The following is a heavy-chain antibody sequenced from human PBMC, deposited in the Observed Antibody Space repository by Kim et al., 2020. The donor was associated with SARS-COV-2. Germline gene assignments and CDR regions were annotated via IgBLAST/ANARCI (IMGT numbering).Heavy chain of an antibody. D-gene: IGHD6-19*01. V-gene: IGHV3-30*18. J-gene: IGHJ6*02. CDR1: GFTFSSYG. CDR2: ISYDGSNK. CDR3: AKGALVAGRPLRYYYYGMDV. Sequence: GGSLRLSCAASGFTFSSYGMHWVRQAPGKGLEWVAVISYDGSNKYYADSVKGRFTISRDNSKNTLYLQMNSLRAEDTAVYYCAKGALVAGRPLRYYYYGMDVWGQGTTVTVSS.